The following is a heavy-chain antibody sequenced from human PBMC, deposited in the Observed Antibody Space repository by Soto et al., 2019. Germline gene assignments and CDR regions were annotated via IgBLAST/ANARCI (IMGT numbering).Heavy chain of an antibody. J-gene: IGHJ5*02. CDR2: IYYSGTS. CDR1: GGSISDDTYY. V-gene: IGHV4-39*01. CDR3: ARLHCDSPNCVPLDP. D-gene: IGHD2-2*01. Sequence: QLQLQESGPGLVKPSETLSLTCTVSGGSISDDTYYWGWIRQPPGKGLEWIGSIYYSGTSSYNPSLKSRGPMSVDTPKKQLSLRLSSVTAADTAVYYCARLHCDSPNCVPLDPWGQGTLVIVSS.